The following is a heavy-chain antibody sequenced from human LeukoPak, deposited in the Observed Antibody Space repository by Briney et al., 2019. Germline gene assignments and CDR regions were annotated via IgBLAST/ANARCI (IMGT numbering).Heavy chain of an antibody. CDR1: GFTFSSYA. CDR3: AKGRCSSTSCPVDY. D-gene: IGHD2-2*01. Sequence: GGSLRLSCAASGFTFSSYAMHWVRQAPGKGLEWGSGISWNSGSIGYADSVKGRFTISRDNAKNSLYLQMNSLRAEDTALYYCAKGRCSSTSCPVDYWGQGTLVTVSS. CDR2: ISWNSGSI. V-gene: IGHV3-9*01. J-gene: IGHJ4*02.